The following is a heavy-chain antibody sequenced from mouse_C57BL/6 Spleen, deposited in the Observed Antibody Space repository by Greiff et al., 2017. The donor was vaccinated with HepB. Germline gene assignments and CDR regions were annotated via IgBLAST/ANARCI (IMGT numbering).Heavy chain of an antibody. D-gene: IGHD3-2*02. J-gene: IGHJ3*01. CDR1: GFTFSNYW. V-gene: IGHV6-3*01. Sequence: DVKLVESGGGLAQPGGSMKLSCVASGFTFSNYWMNWVRQSPEKGLEWVAQIRVKSDNYATHYAESVKGRFTISRDDSKSSVYLQMNNLRAEDTGIYYCTLDSSGYWFAYWGQGTLVTVSA. CDR2: IRVKSDNYAT. CDR3: TLDSSGYWFAY.